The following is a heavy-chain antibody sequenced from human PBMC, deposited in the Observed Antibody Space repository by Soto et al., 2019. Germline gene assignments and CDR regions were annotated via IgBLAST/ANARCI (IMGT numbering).Heavy chain of an antibody. CDR3: ARDGGYGAIDY. D-gene: IGHD4-17*01. V-gene: IGHV3-48*03. CDR1: GFPFSSSE. CDR2: ISSSGSTI. Sequence: EVQVVESGGGLVQPGGSLRLSCAASGFPFSSSEMNWVRQAPGKGLEWISYISSSGSTIYYADSVRGRFTISRDNAKNSLYLQMNSLRAEDTAVYYCARDGGYGAIDYWGQGTLVTVSS. J-gene: IGHJ4*02.